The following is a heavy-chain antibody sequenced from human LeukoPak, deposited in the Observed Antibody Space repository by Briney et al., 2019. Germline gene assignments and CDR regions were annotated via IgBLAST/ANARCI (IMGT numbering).Heavy chain of an antibody. J-gene: IGHJ4*02. CDR2: IVVGSGNT. CDR3: AAVYDSSGYLGY. CDR1: GFTFTSSA. Sequence: GASVKVSCKASGFTFTSSAVQWVRQARGQRLEWIGWIVVGSGNTNYAQKFQERVTITRDMSTSTAYMELSSLRSEDTAVHYCAAVYDSSGYLGYWGQGTLVTVSS. D-gene: IGHD3-22*01. V-gene: IGHV1-58*01.